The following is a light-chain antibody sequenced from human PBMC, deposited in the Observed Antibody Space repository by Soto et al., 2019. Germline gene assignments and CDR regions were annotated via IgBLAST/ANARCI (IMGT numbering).Light chain of an antibody. Sequence: EIEMTQSPATLSVSPGQRVTLSCRASQSVSSTLAWYQQKVGQAPRLLIYGASTRATGIPARFSGSGSGTEFFLTISSLQSEDFAVYYCQQYNDWTPWTFGQGTKVEIK. CDR2: GAS. CDR3: QQYNDWTPWT. CDR1: QSVSST. V-gene: IGKV3-15*01. J-gene: IGKJ1*01.